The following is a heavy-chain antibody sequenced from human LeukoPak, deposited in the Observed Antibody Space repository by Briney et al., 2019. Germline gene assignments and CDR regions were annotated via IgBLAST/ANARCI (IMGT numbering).Heavy chain of an antibody. CDR2: IYSGGST. CDR1: GFTVISNY. V-gene: IGHV3-53*01. J-gene: IGHJ3*02. Sequence: GGSLRLSCAASGFTVISNYMNWVRQAPGKGLEWVSIIYSGGSTYYAVSVKGRFTISRDNSKNTLYLQMNSLRAEDTAVYYCARSPQYSYGFAFDIWGQGTMVTVSS. D-gene: IGHD5-18*01. CDR3: ARSPQYSYGFAFDI.